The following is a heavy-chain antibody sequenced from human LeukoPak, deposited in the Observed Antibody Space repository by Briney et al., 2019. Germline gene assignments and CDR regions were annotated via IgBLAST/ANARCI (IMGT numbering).Heavy chain of an antibody. J-gene: IGHJ3*02. CDR3: ARVGGYGSGPYAFDI. CDR1: GFTFRSYN. Sequence: KTGGSLRLSCAASGFTFRSYNMNWVRQAPGKGLEWVSSISSSSSYIYYADSVKGRFTISRDNAKNSLYLQMNSLRAEDTAVYYCARVGGYGSGPYAFDIWGQGTMVTVSS. CDR2: ISSSSSYI. D-gene: IGHD3-10*01. V-gene: IGHV3-21*01.